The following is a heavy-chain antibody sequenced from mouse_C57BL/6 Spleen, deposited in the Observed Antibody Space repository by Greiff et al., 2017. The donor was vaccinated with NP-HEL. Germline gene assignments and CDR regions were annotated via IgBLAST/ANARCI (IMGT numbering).Heavy chain of an antibody. CDR2: IDPSDSET. Sequence: QVQLQQPGAELVKPGASVKLSCKASGYTFTSYWMHWVKQRPIQGLEWIGNIDPSDSETHYNQKFKDKATLTVDKSSSTAYMQLSSLTSEDSAVYYCARGGYGSRSFDYWGQGTTLTVSS. CDR1: GYTFTSYW. J-gene: IGHJ2*01. CDR3: ARGGYGSRSFDY. D-gene: IGHD1-1*01. V-gene: IGHV1-52*01.